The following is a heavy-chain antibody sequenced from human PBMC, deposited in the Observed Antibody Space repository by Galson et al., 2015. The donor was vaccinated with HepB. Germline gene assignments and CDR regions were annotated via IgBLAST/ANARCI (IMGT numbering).Heavy chain of an antibody. D-gene: IGHD6-13*01. CDR2: IIPIFGTR. CDR3: AGDLGYTSSWYD. V-gene: IGHV1-69*13. J-gene: IGHJ4*02. CDR1: GGTFSSYS. Sequence: SVKVSCKAPGGTFSSYSINWVRQAPGQGLEWMGGIIPIFGTRSYAQKLQGRVTITADESTTTAYMELNSLRSGDTAVYYCAGDLGYTSSWYDWGQGTLVTVSS.